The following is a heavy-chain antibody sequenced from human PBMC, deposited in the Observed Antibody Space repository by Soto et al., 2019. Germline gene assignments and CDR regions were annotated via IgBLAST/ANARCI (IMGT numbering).Heavy chain of an antibody. D-gene: IGHD2-2*01. CDR3: TRATSYPFEY. V-gene: IGHV3-7*05. J-gene: IGHJ4*02. CDR1: GFTFSSYW. Sequence: PGGSLRLSCAASGFTFSSYWMTWVRQPPGKGLEWLANIKQDGSEKYYVDSVKGRFTISRDNAKNSLYLQMNSLRAEDTAVYYCTRATSYPFEYWGQGTLVTLSS. CDR2: IKQDGSEK.